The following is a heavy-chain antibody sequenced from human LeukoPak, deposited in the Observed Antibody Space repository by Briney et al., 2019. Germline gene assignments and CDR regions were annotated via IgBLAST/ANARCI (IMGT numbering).Heavy chain of an antibody. CDR1: GFTFNNYA. D-gene: IGHD2-15*01. CDR2: VSTSGANT. CDR3: ARQLGYCSDGTCYFDY. Sequence: PGGSLRLSCAASGFTFNNYAMSWVRQAPGKGLEWVSAVSTSGANTYYADSVKGRFTVSRDNSKNTQYLQMNSLRAEDTALYYCARQLGYCSDGTCYFDYWGQGTLVTVS. V-gene: IGHV3-23*01. J-gene: IGHJ4*02.